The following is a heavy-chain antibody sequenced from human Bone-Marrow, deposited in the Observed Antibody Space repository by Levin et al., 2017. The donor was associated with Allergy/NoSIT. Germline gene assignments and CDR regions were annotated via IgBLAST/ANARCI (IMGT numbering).Heavy chain of an antibody. CDR1: GFPFSSSS. J-gene: IGHJ4*02. CDR2: INSSSGTI. V-gene: IGHV3-48*01. Sequence: LSLTCATSGFPFSSSSMNWVRQAPGKGLEWVSYINSSSGTIYYADSVKGRFTISRDNAKKSLYLQMSSLRVEDTAVYYCVRGLPDYWGQGTLVTVSS. CDR3: VRGLPDY.